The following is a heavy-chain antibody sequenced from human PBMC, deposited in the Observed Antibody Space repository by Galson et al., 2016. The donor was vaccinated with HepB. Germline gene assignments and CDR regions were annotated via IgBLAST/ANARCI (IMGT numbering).Heavy chain of an antibody. CDR1: GFTFSSYG. D-gene: IGHD7-27*01. V-gene: IGHV3-30*18. CDR2: ISHAGTDK. Sequence: SLRLSCAASGFTFSSYGMHWVRQAPGKGLEWVAVISHAGTDKYYADSVKGRFTISRDNSKRTLYLQMNSLTTEDTAVYFCAKDGRKFRGIVTGGAGNWGQGTLVTVSS. J-gene: IGHJ4*02. CDR3: AKDGRKFRGIVTGGAGN.